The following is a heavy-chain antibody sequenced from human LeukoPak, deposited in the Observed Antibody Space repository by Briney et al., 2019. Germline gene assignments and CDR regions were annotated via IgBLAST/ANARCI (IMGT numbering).Heavy chain of an antibody. J-gene: IGHJ3*01. CDR1: GFTFSKFR. V-gene: IGHV3-7*01. Sequence: GGSLRLSCSASGFTFSKFRMSWARQAPGKGLEWVADIKQGGDEKYYVDSVKGRFTISRDDAKDSLYLQMNSLRVEDTAVYYCVRDGEGLDFWGQGTTVTVSS. CDR3: VRDGEGLDF. D-gene: IGHD2-21*01. CDR2: IKQGGDEK.